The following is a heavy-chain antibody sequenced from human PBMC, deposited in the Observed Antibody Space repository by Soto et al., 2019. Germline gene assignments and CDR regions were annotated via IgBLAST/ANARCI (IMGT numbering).Heavy chain of an antibody. D-gene: IGHD3-9*01. J-gene: IGHJ4*02. CDR3: ARQSDILTGYYLLYYFDY. V-gene: IGHV4-39*01. CDR2: IYYSGST. Sequence: PSETLSLTCTVSGGSISSSSYYWGWIRQPPGKGLEWIGSIYYSGSTYYNPSLKSRVTISVDTSKNQFSLKLSSVTAADTAVYYCARQSDILTGYYLLYYFDYWGQGTLVTVSS. CDR1: GGSISSSSYY.